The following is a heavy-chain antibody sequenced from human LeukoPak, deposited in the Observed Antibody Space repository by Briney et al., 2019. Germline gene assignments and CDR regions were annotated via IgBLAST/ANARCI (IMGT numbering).Heavy chain of an antibody. V-gene: IGHV3-30-3*01. D-gene: IGHD3-22*01. CDR3: AKDRYYYDSSGYSFDY. CDR2: ISYDGSNK. CDR1: GFTFSSYA. Sequence: GGSLRLSCAASGFTFSSYAMHWVRQAPGKGLEWVAVISYDGSNKYYADSVKGRFTISRDNSKNTLYLQMNSLRAEDTAVYYCAKDRYYYDSSGYSFDYWGQGTLVTVSS. J-gene: IGHJ4*02.